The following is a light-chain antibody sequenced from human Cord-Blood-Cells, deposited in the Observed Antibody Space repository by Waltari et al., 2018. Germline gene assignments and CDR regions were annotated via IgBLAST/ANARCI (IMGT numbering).Light chain of an antibody. V-gene: IGKV1-33*01. J-gene: IGKJ3*01. CDR2: DAS. CDR1: QDISNY. CDR3: QQYDNLFT. Sequence: DIQMTQSPCSLSASVGDRVTITCQASQDISNYLNWYQQNPGKAPKLLVYDASNLETGVPSRFSGSGSGTDFTFTISSLQPEDIATYYCQQYDNLFTFGPGTKVDIK.